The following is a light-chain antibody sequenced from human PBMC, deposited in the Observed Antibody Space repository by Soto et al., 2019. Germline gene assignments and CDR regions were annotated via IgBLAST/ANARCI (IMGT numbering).Light chain of an antibody. CDR2: AAS. CDR1: QDISTW. Sequence: DIQMTQSPSSVSASVGDRVTITCRASQDISTWSAWYQQKPGKAPKLLIYAASSLFSGVPSRFSGSGSGTDFTLTISSLQPEDFATYYCQQADSLPLVTFGQGTRLDLK. J-gene: IGKJ5*01. CDR3: QQADSLPLVT. V-gene: IGKV1-12*01.